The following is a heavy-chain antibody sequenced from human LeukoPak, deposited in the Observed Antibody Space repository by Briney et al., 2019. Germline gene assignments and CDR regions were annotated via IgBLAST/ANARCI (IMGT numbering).Heavy chain of an antibody. Sequence: GASVKVSCKASGGTFSSYAISWVRQAPGQGLEWMGRIIPILGIANYAQKFQGRVTITADKSTSTAYMELSSLRSEDTAVYYCARAPDEYSYGFDTSFDYWGQGTLVTVSS. CDR3: ARAPDEYSYGFDTSFDY. CDR2: IIPILGIA. J-gene: IGHJ4*02. V-gene: IGHV1-69*04. CDR1: GGTFSSYA. D-gene: IGHD5-18*01.